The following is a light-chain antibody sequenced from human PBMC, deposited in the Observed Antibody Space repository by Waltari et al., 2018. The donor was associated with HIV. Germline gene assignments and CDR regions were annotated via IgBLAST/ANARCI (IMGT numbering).Light chain of an antibody. V-gene: IGLV2-8*01. Sequence: QSALTQPPSASGSPGQSVTISCTGKTSDVGAYNYVSWYQQHPGKAPKLMIYEVFKRPSGVPGRFSGSKSGNTASLTVSGLQAEDEADYYCTSYAGRNTLVFGGGTKLTVL. CDR1: TSDVGAYNY. CDR2: EVF. CDR3: TSYAGRNTLV. J-gene: IGLJ2*01.